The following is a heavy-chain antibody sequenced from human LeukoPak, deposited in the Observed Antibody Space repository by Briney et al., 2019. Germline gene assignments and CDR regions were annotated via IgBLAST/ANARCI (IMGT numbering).Heavy chain of an antibody. CDR2: MSPNSGDT. CDR1: GYTFTSYH. Sequence: ASVKVACKASGYTFTSYHINWVRQATGQGLEWMGWMSPNSGDTGFAQKFQGRVTMTRNTSITTAYMELSSLRPDDTAIYYCARGVAAGYDYWGQGTLVTVSS. CDR3: ARGVAAGYDY. D-gene: IGHD6-13*01. V-gene: IGHV1-8*01. J-gene: IGHJ4*02.